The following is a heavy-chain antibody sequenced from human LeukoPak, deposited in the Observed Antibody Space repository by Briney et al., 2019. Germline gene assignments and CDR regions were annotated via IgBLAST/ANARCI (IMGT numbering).Heavy chain of an antibody. CDR1: GFSLSTDGVA. J-gene: IGHJ4*02. Sequence: SGPTLENPTQTLTLTCACSGFSLSTDGVAVGWVRQPPGKALEWLALFYWDDDERYSPSLRNRLSITKDTSKNQVILTMTDMDPADTGTYYCAHSNRYGYRGVALYYFDYWGQGILVTVSS. CDR3: AHSNRYGYRGVALYYFDY. D-gene: IGHD5-24*01. CDR2: FYWDDDE. V-gene: IGHV2-5*02.